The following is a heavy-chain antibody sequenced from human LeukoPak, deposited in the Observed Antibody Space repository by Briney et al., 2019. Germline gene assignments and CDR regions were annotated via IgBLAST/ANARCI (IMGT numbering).Heavy chain of an antibody. Sequence: PGGSLRLSCAASGFTVSSNYMSWVRQAPGKGREWVSVIYSGGSTYYADSVKGRFTISRDNAKNSLYLQMSSLRAEDTAVYYCARGMYTVTKYYFDYWGQGTLVTVSS. CDR2: IYSGGST. V-gene: IGHV3-53*01. D-gene: IGHD4-17*01. J-gene: IGHJ4*02. CDR1: GFTVSSNY. CDR3: ARGMYTVTKYYFDY.